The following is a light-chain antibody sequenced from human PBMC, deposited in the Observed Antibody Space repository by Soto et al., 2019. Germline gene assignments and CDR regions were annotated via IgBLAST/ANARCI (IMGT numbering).Light chain of an antibody. CDR1: QSLLHSNGYNY. V-gene: IGKV2-28*01. CDR3: MQALQNPYT. Sequence: DIVMTQSPLSLPVTPGEPASISCRSSQSLLHSNGYNYLDWYLQKPGQSPQLLIYLGSNRAAGVPARFSGSGSGTDFTLKISRVEAEDVGVYYCMQALQNPYTFGQGNKLEIK. J-gene: IGKJ2*01. CDR2: LGS.